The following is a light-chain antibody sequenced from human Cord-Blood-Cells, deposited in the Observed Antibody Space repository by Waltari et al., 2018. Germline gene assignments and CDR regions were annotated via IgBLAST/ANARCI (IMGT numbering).Light chain of an antibody. CDR1: KLGDKY. CDR2: QDS. Sequence: SYELTQPPSVSVSPGQTASITCSGDKLGDKYACWYQQKPGQSPVLVIYQDSKRPSGIPGRFSGSNSGNTATLTIIGTQAMDEADYYCQAWDSSVVFGGGTKLTVL. V-gene: IGLV3-1*01. J-gene: IGLJ2*01. CDR3: QAWDSSVV.